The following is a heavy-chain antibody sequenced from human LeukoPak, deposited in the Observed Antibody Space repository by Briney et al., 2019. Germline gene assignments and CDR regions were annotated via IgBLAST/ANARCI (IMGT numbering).Heavy chain of an antibody. J-gene: IGHJ5*02. V-gene: IGHV4-39*01. Sequence: SETLSLTCTVSSGSISTSSYYWGWIRQPPGKGLEWIGSIYYSGSTYYNPFLKSRVTISVDTSKNQFSLKLSSVTAADTAVYYCARLKDYDSSGPWGQGTLVTVSS. D-gene: IGHD3-22*01. CDR2: IYYSGST. CDR3: ARLKDYDSSGP. CDR1: SGSISTSSYY.